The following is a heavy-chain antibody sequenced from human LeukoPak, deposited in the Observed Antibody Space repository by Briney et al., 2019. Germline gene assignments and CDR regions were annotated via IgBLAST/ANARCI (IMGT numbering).Heavy chain of an antibody. D-gene: IGHD6-13*01. CDR2: ISGRSGTT. Sequence: GGSLRLSCVASGFTFTSSAMSWVRQAPGKGLEWVSAISGRSGTTYYADSVKGRFTISRDNSKNTLYLQMNSLRAGDTAVYYCARGVIAAGGNDFDYWGQGTLVTVSS. J-gene: IGHJ4*02. CDR3: ARGVIAAGGNDFDY. V-gene: IGHV3-23*01. CDR1: GFTFTSSA.